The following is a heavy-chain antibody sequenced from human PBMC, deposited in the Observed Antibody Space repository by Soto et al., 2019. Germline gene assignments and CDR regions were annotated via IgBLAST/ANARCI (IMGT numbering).Heavy chain of an antibody. CDR2: INPSGGST. D-gene: IGHD3-3*01. CDR1: GYTFTSYS. Sequence: QVQLVQSGAEVKKPGASVKVSCKASGYTFTSYSIHWVRQAPGQVLEWMGIINPSGGSTTYAQKFQGRVTMTRDTSTSTVYMELSSLRSEDTAVYYCARGTRVLRFLEWLPNQDYWGQGTLLTVSS. V-gene: IGHV1-46*03. CDR3: ARGTRVLRFLEWLPNQDY. J-gene: IGHJ4*02.